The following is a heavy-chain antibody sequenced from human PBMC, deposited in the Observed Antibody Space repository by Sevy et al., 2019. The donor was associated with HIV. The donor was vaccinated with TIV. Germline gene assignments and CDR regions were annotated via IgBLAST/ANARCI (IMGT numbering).Heavy chain of an antibody. CDR1: GFTFSSYC. V-gene: IGHV3-7*01. J-gene: IGHJ4*02. D-gene: IGHD2-2*01. CDR3: ARAHRIVVVPAACDY. CDR2: IKQDGSEK. Sequence: GSLRLSCAASGFTFSSYCMSWVRQAPGKGLEWVANIKQDGSEKYYVDSVKGRFTISKDNAKNSLYLQMNSLRAEDTAVYYCARAHRIVVVPAACDYWGQGTLVTVSS.